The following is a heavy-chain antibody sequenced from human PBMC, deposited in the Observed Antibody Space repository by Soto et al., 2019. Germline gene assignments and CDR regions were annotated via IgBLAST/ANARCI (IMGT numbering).Heavy chain of an antibody. V-gene: IGHV1-58*01. J-gene: IGHJ5*02. CDR3: AKSQKGTLPRGCFEP. D-gene: IGHD3-10*01. CDR1: GFTFSSSA. CDR2: IDVGSANA. Sequence: SVKVSCKTSGFTFSSSAVHWVRQARGHRLQWIGWIDVGSANANYAHMLQERFTISRDNSKNTLYLQMNSLRAEDTAVYYCAKSQKGTLPRGCFEPWGQGTLVTVSS.